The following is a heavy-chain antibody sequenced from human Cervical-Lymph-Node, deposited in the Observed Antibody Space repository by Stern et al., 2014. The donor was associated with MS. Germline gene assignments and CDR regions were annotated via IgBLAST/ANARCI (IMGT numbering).Heavy chain of an antibody. Sequence: VQLLESGGGVVQPGRSLRLSCAASGFTFSSYGMHWVRQAPGKGLEWVAFIWFDGTRKFYADSVKGRFTISRDNSGDTLFLQMNSLGAEDTAVYYCAREEWTVAAAGFDYWGQGTLVTVSS. D-gene: IGHD6-13*01. CDR3: AREEWTVAAAGFDY. J-gene: IGHJ4*01. CDR2: IWFDGTRK. V-gene: IGHV3-33*01. CDR1: GFTFSSYG.